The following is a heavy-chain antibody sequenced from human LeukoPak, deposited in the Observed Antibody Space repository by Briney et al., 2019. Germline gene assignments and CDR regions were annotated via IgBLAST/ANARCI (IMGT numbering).Heavy chain of an antibody. D-gene: IGHD3-9*01. CDR1: GFTFSSYA. J-gene: IGHJ4*02. CDR2: ISYDGSNK. V-gene: IGHV3-30-3*01. Sequence: GGSLRLSCAASGFTFSSYAMPWVRQAPGKGLEWVAVISYDGSNKYYADSVKGRFTISRDNSKNTLYLQMNSLRAEDTAVYYCARDFVPNGVRYFDWGQGTLVTVSS. CDR3: ARDFVPNGVRYFD.